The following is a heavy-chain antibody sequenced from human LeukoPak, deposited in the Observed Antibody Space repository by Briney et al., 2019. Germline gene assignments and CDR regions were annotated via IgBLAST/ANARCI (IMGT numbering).Heavy chain of an antibody. CDR2: IYYGGNT. V-gene: IGHV4-39*01. Sequence: SETLSLTCTVSGVSISSSNSYWGWIRQPPGKGLEWIGSIYYGGNTYYNASLKSQVSISIDTSKNQFSLRLTSVTAADTAVYYCARQTGSGLFILPGGQGTLVTVFS. CDR1: GVSISSSNSY. CDR3: ARQTGSGLFILP. D-gene: IGHD3/OR15-3a*01. J-gene: IGHJ4*02.